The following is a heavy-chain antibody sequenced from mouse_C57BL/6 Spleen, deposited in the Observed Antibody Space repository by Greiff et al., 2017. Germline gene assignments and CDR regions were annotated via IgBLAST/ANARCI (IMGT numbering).Heavy chain of an antibody. Sequence: EVQVVESGGGLVQPGGSLSLSCAASGFTFTDYYMSWVRQPPGKALEWLGFIRNKANGYTTEYSASVKGRFTISRDNSQSILYLQMNALGAEDSATYYCARYISLRSSMDYWGQGTSVTVSS. CDR1: GFTFTDYY. V-gene: IGHV7-3*01. D-gene: IGHD1-1*01. CDR3: ARYISLRSSMDY. J-gene: IGHJ4*01. CDR2: IRNKANGYTT.